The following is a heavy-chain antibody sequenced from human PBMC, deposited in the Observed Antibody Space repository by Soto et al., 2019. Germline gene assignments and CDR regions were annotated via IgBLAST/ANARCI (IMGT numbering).Heavy chain of an antibody. CDR2: ISGSGGST. D-gene: IGHD6-13*01. CDR1: GFTFSSYA. J-gene: IGHJ6*02. Sequence: GGSLRLSCAASGFTFSSYAMSWVRQAPGKGLEWVSAISGSGGSTYYADSVKGRFTISRDNSKNTLYLQMNSLRAEDTAVYYCAKDPGPSLSSTPQTYYYYYGMDVWGQGTTVTVSS. CDR3: AKDPGPSLSSTPQTYYYYYGMDV. V-gene: IGHV3-23*01.